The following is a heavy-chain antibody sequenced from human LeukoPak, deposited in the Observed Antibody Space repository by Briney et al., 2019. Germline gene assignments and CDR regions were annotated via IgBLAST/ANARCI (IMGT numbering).Heavy chain of an antibody. D-gene: IGHD6-13*01. CDR1: GYTFTGYY. V-gene: IGHV1-2*04. Sequence: GASVKVSCKASGYTFTGYYMHWVRQAPGQGLEWMGWINPNSGGTNYAQKFQGWVTMTRDTSISTAYMELSRLRSDDTAVYYCARDPSGSSSRFDYWGQGTLVTVSS. J-gene: IGHJ4*02. CDR2: INPNSGGT. CDR3: ARDPSGSSSRFDY.